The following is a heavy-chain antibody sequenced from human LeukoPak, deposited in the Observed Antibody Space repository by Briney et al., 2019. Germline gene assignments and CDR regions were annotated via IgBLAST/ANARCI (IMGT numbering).Heavy chain of an antibody. D-gene: IGHD2-21*02. CDR2: ISGSGGTT. V-gene: IGHV3-23*01. Sequence: GGSLRLSCAASGFTFSSYAMSWVRQAPGKGLEWASGISGSGGTTYYADSVQGRFTISRDNSKKTLFLQMSSLRAEDTAVYYCAKGDVVTAVFPLDYWGQGTLVIVSS. CDR1: GFTFSSYA. J-gene: IGHJ4*02. CDR3: AKGDVVTAVFPLDY.